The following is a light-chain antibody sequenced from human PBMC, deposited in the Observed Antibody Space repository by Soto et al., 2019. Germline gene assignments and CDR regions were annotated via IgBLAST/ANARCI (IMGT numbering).Light chain of an antibody. CDR1: HSVSSN. CDR3: QHYNNWPPWT. CDR2: GAS. J-gene: IGKJ1*01. Sequence: IVMTQSPATLSVSPGERATLSCRASHSVSSNLAWYQQKPGQAPRLLIYGASTRATGIPASFSGSGSGTEFTLTISSLQSEDFAVYYCQHYNNWPPWTFGQGTKVDIK. V-gene: IGKV3-15*01.